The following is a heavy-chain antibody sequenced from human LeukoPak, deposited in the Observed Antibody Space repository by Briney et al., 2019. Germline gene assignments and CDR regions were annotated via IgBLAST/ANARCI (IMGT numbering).Heavy chain of an antibody. CDR2: IYYSGST. V-gene: IGHV4-39*01. CDR1: GGSISSSSYY. Sequence: PSETLSLTCTVSGGSISSSSYYWGWIRQPPGKGLEWIGSIYYSGSTYYNPSLKSRVTISVDTSKNQFSLKLNSVTAADTAVYYCARSGYSYGYARYYFDYWGQGTLVTVSS. CDR3: ARSGYSYGYARYYFDY. D-gene: IGHD5-18*01. J-gene: IGHJ4*02.